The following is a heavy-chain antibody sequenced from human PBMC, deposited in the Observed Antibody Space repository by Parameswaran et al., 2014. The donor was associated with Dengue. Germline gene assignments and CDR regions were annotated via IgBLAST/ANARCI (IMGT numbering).Heavy chain of an antibody. D-gene: IGHD2-21*01. CDR2: ISRGGNTI. V-gene: IGHV3-48*02. CDR3: ATVRLPAGGADFDY. J-gene: IGHJ4*02. Sequence: WIRQPPGKGLEWLSSISRGGNTIYYADSVKGRFTISRDNAKNSLYLQMHSLRDEDTAVYYCATVRLPAGGADFDYWGQGTLVTVSS.